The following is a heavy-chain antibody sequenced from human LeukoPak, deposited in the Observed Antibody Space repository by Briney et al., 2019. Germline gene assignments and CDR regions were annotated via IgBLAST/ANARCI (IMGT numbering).Heavy chain of an antibody. CDR1: GGSISSYY. CDR3: ARRSVYLAFDC. Sequence: PSETLSLTCTVSGGSISSYYWSWIRQPPGKGLEWIGYIYTSGSTNYNPSLKSRVTISVDTSKNQFSLKLSSVTAADTAVYYCARRSVYLAFDCWGQGTLVTVSS. D-gene: IGHD3-16*02. J-gene: IGHJ4*02. CDR2: IYTSGST. V-gene: IGHV4-4*09.